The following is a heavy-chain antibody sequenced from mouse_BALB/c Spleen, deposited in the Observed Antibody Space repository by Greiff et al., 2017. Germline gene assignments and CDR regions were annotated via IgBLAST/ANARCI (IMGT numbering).Heavy chain of an antibody. CDR3: ARFLSGYAMDY. CDR2: INPGSGGT. J-gene: IGHJ4*01. D-gene: IGHD3-1*01. V-gene: IGHV1-54*01. Sequence: VQLQQSGAELVRPGTSVKVSCKASGYAFTNYLIEWVKQRPGQGLEWIGVINPGSGGTNYNEKFKGKATLTADKSSSTAYMQLSSLTSDDSAVYFCARFLSGYAMDYWGQGTSVTVSS. CDR1: GYAFTNYL.